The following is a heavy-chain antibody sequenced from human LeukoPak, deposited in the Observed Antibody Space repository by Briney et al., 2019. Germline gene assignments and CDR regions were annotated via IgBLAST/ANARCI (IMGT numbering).Heavy chain of an antibody. J-gene: IGHJ4*02. Sequence: GGPLRLSCAASGFTFSSYAMHWVRQAPGKGLEYVSAISSNGGSTYYANSVKGRFTISRDNSKNTLYLQMGSLRAEDMAVYCCARVGSGSYYYWGQGTLVTVSS. V-gene: IGHV3-64*01. CDR2: ISSNGGST. CDR1: GFTFSSYA. D-gene: IGHD3-10*01. CDR3: ARVGSGSYYY.